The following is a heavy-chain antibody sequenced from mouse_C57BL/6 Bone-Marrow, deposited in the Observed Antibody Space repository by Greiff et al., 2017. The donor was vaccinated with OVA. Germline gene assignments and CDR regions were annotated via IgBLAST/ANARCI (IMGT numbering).Heavy chain of an antibody. CDR3: ARHQLGETFAY. V-gene: IGHV5-9*01. D-gene: IGHD4-1*02. CDR2: ISGGGGNT. J-gene: IGHJ3*01. CDR1: GFTFSSYT. Sequence: EVQLVESGGGLVKPGGSLKLSCAASGFTFSSYTMSWVRQTPEKRLEWVATISGGGGNTYYPDSVKGRFTISRDNAKNHLYLQMSSLRSESTALDYCARHQLGETFAYWGQGTLVTVSA.